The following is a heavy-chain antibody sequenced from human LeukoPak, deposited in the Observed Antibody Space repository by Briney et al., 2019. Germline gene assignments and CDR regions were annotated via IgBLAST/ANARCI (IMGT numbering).Heavy chain of an antibody. J-gene: IGHJ4*02. V-gene: IGHV1-46*01. Sequence: GASVKVSCKACGCIFIGYYMHGVRQAPGQGREWMGRINPSGGSTSYAEKFQGRVTMTRDTSTSTVYMELSSLRSEDTGVYYCASPGEKDYYFDYWGQGTLVTVSS. CDR3: ASPGEKDYYFDY. CDR1: GCIFIGYY. CDR2: INPSGGST. D-gene: IGHD3-16*01.